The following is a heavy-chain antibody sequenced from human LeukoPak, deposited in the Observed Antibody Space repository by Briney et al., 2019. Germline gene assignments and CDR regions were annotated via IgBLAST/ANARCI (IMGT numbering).Heavy chain of an antibody. J-gene: IGHJ6*02. Sequence: PSETLSLTCIVSGGSISGYYWTWIRQPPGKGLQWVGFIHSTGRSEYNPSLESRVTISVDTSKNQFSLNLSSVTAADTAVYYYARVRPGSGGYYSLDVWGQGTTVTVSS. CDR3: ARVRPGSGGYYSLDV. CDR1: GGSISGYY. D-gene: IGHD3-3*01. V-gene: IGHV4-59*08. CDR2: IHSTGRS.